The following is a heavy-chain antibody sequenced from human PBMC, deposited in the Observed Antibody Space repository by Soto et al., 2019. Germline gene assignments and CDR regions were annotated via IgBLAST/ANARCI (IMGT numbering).Heavy chain of an antibody. V-gene: IGHV4-34*01. J-gene: IGHJ4*02. Sequence: QVQLQQWGAGLLKPSETLSLTCAVYGGSFSGYYWSWIRQPPGKGLEWIGEINHSGSTNYNPSLKSRVTISVDTSKNQFSLKLSSVTAADTAVYYCARGRGDCSSTSCYPGGVNFDYWGQGTLVTVSS. CDR2: INHSGST. CDR1: GGSFSGYY. D-gene: IGHD2-2*01. CDR3: ARGRGDCSSTSCYPGGVNFDY.